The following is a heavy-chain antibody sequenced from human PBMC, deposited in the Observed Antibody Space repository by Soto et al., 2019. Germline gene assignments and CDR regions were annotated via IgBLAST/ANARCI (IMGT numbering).Heavy chain of an antibody. CDR2: FDPEDGET. CDR1: GYTLTELS. V-gene: IGHV1-24*01. CDR3: ATGIANCGGDCYTYYYYGMDV. D-gene: IGHD2-21*02. Sequence: ASVKVSCKVSGYTLTELSMHWVRQAPGKGLEWMGGFDPEDGETIYAQKFQGRVTMTEDTSTDTAYMELSSLRSEDTAVYYCATGIANCGGDCYTYYYYGMDVWGQGTTVTVSS. J-gene: IGHJ6*02.